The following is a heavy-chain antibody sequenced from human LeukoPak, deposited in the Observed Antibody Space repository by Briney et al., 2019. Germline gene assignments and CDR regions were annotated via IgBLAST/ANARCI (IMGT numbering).Heavy chain of an antibody. V-gene: IGHV4-4*07. J-gene: IGHJ4*02. CDR3: ARHTYYYGSGSYYSFDY. D-gene: IGHD3-10*01. CDR1: GGSISSYY. Sequence: SETLSLTCTVSGGSISSYYWSWIRQPAGKGLEWIGRIYTSGSTNYNPSLKSRVTMSVDTSKNQFSLKLSSVTAADTAVYYCARHTYYYGSGSYYSFDYWGQGTLVTVSS. CDR2: IYTSGST.